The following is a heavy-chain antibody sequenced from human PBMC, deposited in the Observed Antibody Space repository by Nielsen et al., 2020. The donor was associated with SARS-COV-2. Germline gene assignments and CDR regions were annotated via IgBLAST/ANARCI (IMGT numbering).Heavy chain of an antibody. D-gene: IGHD5-24*01. CDR3: AKDEGRDGYKY. J-gene: IGHJ4*02. CDR2: INSDGSST. Sequence: GGSLRLSCAASAFTFSTYWMHWVRQAPGKGLVWVSRINSDGSSTSYADSVKGRFTISRDNSKNTLYLQMNSLRAEDTAVYYCAKDEGRDGYKYWGQGTLVTVSS. CDR1: AFTFSTYW. V-gene: IGHV3-74*01.